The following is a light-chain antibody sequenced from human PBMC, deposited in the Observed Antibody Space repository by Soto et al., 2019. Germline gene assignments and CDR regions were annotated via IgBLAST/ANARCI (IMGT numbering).Light chain of an antibody. V-gene: IGKV1-5*03. CDR2: KAS. CDR3: QQYDSFPRT. Sequence: DIQMTQSPSTLSASVGDRVTITCRASQSISSWLAWYQQKPGKAPKLLIYKASNLESGVPSRFSGSGSGTEFTLSISSLQPDDCATYYCQQYDSFPRTFGQGTKVEIK. J-gene: IGKJ1*01. CDR1: QSISSW.